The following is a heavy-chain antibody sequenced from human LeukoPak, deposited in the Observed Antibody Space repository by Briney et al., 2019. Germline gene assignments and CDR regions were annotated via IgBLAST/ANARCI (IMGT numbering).Heavy chain of an antibody. CDR1: GFTFSNYA. CDR2: ISGNGGST. D-gene: IGHD4-23*01. V-gene: IGHV3-23*01. CDR3: AKISPYGGNSA. Sequence: GGSLRLSCAASGFTFSNYAMSWVRQVPGKGLEWVSAISGNGGSTYYADSVKGRFTISRDNSKNTLYLQMNSLRAEDTAVYYCAKISPYGGNSAWGQGTLVTVSS. J-gene: IGHJ4*02.